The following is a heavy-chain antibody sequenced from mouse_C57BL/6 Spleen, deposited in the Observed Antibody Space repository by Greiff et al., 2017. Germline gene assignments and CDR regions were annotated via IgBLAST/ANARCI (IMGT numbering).Heavy chain of an antibody. CDR2: IDPSDSYT. J-gene: IGHJ2*01. CDR3: ARSSYDGYYRDYLDY. V-gene: IGHV1-69*01. D-gene: IGHD2-3*01. CDR1: GYTFTSYW. Sequence: QVQLQQPGAELVMPGASVKLSCKASGYTFTSYWMHWVKQRPGQGLEWIGEIDPSDSYTNYNQKFKGKSTLTVDKSSSTAYMQLSILTSEDSAVYYCARSSYDGYYRDYLDYWGQGTTLTVSS.